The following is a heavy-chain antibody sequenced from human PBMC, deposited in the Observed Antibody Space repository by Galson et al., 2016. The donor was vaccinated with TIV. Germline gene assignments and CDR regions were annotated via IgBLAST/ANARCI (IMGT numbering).Heavy chain of an antibody. J-gene: IGHJ3*02. V-gene: IGHV3-74*01. CDR1: GFTLSSFW. CDR2: ISTDGSSA. D-gene: IGHD1-26*01. CDR3: ARGLLGASVGFDI. Sequence: SLRLSCAASGFTLSSFWIHWVRQTPGKGLVWVSRISTDGSSANYADSVEGRFTISRDNAKNTVYLQMDSLRGDDTAVYYCARGLLGASVGFDIWGQGTMVTVSS.